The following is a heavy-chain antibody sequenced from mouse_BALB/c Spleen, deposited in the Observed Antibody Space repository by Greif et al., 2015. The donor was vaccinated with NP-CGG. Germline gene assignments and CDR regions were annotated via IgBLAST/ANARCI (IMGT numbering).Heavy chain of an antibody. V-gene: IGHV5-17*02. D-gene: IGHD2-2*01. CDR3: ARGYPYAMDY. CDR2: ISSGSSTI. Sequence: DVMLVESGGGLVQPGGSRKLSCAASGFTFSSFGMHWVRQAPEKGLEWVAYISSGSSTIYYADTVKGRFTISRDNPKNTLFLQMTSLRSEDAAMYYCARGYPYAMDYWGQGTSVTVSS. CDR1: GFTFSSFG. J-gene: IGHJ4*01.